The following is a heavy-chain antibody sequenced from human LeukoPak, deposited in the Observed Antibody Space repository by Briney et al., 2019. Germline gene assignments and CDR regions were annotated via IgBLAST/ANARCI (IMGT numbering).Heavy chain of an antibody. D-gene: IGHD2-8*02. CDR3: ARSYCTVNSCYQSFGY. V-gene: IGHV3-64*02. J-gene: IGHJ4*02. CDR2: ISSNGGTK. Sequence: PGGSLRLSCAASGFSFSTHEIHWVRQAPGMGLEYVSAISSNGGTKYYADSVKGRFIVSRDHYKNTVYLQMHRRRAEDMAVYYCARSYCTVNSCYQSFGYWGPGTLVSVSS. CDR1: GFSFSTHE.